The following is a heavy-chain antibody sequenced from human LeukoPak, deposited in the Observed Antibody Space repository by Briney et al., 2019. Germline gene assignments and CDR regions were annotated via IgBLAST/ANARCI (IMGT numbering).Heavy chain of an antibody. CDR2: ISYDGSNK. CDR3: AKDPSPLYCSSTSCSPYGMDV. D-gene: IGHD2-2*01. Sequence: GGSLRLSCAASGFTFSSYAMHWVRQAPGKGLEWVAVISYDGSNKYYADSVKGRFTISRDNSKNTLYLQMNSLRAEDTAVYYCAKDPSPLYCSSTSCSPYGMDVWGKGTTDTVSS. J-gene: IGHJ6*04. V-gene: IGHV3-30*18. CDR1: GFTFSSYA.